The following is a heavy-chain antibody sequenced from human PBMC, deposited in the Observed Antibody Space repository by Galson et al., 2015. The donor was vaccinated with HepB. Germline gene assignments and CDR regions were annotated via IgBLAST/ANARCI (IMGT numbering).Heavy chain of an antibody. V-gene: IGHV3-74*01. Sequence: SLRLSCAASGSTFTRSWMYWVRQLPGKGLVWVSRINGDGSSRSYADSVKGRFTISRDNAENTLYLQMNSLRPEDTAIYYCARDHLYERTGFSYYGLDAWGPGTTVTVSS. CDR3: ARDHLYERTGFSYYGLDA. CDR1: GSTFTRSW. CDR2: INGDGSSR. D-gene: IGHD3-22*01. J-gene: IGHJ6*02.